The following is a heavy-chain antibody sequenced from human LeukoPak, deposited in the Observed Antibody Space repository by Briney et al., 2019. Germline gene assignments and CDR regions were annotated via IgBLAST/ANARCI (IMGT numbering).Heavy chain of an antibody. V-gene: IGHV3-30*03. Sequence: GGSLRLSCAASGFTFSSYGMHWVRQAPGKGLEWVAVISYDGSNKYYADSVKGRFTISRDNAKKSLYLQMNSLRAEDTAVYYCARRWLQSYAFDIWGQGTMVTVSS. CDR3: ARRWLQSYAFDI. D-gene: IGHD5-24*01. CDR2: ISYDGSNK. J-gene: IGHJ3*02. CDR1: GFTFSSYG.